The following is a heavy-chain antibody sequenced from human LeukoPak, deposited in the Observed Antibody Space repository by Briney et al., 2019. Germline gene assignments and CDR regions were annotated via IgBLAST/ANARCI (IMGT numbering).Heavy chain of an antibody. J-gene: IGHJ5*01. CDR3: VRGWFDF. V-gene: IGHV3-21*01. CDR2: ISSGSGYI. CDR1: GFTFSSYT. Sequence: GGFLRLSCATSGFTFSSYTMSWVRQAPGKGLEWVSSISSGSGYIKYAGSVKGRFTISRDNAEDSVFLQMSSLRVDDTALYYCVRGWFDFWGQGTPVTVSS.